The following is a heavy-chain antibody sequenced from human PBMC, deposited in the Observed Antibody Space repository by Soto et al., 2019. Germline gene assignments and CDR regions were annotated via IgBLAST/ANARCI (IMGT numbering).Heavy chain of an antibody. V-gene: IGHV3-23*01. CDR3: AKKDVFSGFDY. D-gene: IGHD1-26*01. CDR2: ISGSGGST. Sequence: GGSLSLSCAASGFTFSSYAMSWVRQAPGKGLEWVSAISGSGGSTYYADSVKGRFTISRDDSKNTLYLQMNSLRAEDTAVYYCAKKDVFSGFDYWGQGTLVTVSS. J-gene: IGHJ4*02. CDR1: GFTFSSYA.